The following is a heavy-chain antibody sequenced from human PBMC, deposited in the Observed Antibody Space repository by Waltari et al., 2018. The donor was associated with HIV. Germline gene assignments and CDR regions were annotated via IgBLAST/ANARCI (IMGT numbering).Heavy chain of an antibody. CDR2: IKEDGSER. CDR3: ARLQWATQNLDF. Sequence: EVQLVESGGGWVQPGGSLRLPCTVSGFTFRRSWLTCVRQAPGRGLEWVANIKEDGSERSYVESVKGRFIISRDNAKNSLFLQMYGLGAEDTGVYYCARLQWATQNLDFWGQGTLVTVSS. D-gene: IGHD6-19*01. J-gene: IGHJ4*02. CDR1: GFTFRRSW. V-gene: IGHV3-7*01.